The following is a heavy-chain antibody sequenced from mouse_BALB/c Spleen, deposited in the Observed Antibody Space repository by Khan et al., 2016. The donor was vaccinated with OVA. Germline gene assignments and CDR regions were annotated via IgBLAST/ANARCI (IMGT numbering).Heavy chain of an antibody. D-gene: IGHD2-5*01. CDR2: INTHSGVP. V-gene: IGHV9-4*02. J-gene: IGHJ4*01. Sequence: QIQLVQSGPELKKPGETVRISCKASGYTFTTAGIQWVQKMPGKGLKWIGWINTHSGVPKYAEDFKGRFAFSLEISVNTAYLQLTTLQNEDTATYSCARGGAAYDRNGGGTMEYWGQGTSVTVSS. CDR3: ARGGAAYDRNGGGTMEY. CDR1: GYTFTTAG.